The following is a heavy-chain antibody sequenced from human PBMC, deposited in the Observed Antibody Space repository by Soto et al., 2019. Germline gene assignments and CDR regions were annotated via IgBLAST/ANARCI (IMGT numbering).Heavy chain of an antibody. Sequence: PGGSLRLSCAASGFTSSDFYMSWVRQAPGKGLGWVAYISGTDPYMKYADAVRGRFTISRDNAKNSVYLQMNSLRDDDTAVYYCARGSSVRGMNVWGQGTTVTVSS. J-gene: IGHJ6*02. CDR2: ISGTDPYM. V-gene: IGHV3-11*06. CDR3: ARGSSVRGMNV. D-gene: IGHD6-13*01. CDR1: GFTSSDFY.